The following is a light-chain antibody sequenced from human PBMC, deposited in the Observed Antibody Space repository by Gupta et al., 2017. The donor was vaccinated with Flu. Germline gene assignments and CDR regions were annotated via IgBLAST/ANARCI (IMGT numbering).Light chain of an antibody. V-gene: IGLV2-23*01. CDR3: CSYAGSSTWV. CDR2: EGS. J-gene: IGLJ3*02. CDR1: SSDVGSYNL. Sequence: ALTQPASVSGSPGQSITISCTGTSSDVGSYNLVSWYQQHPGKAPKLMIYEGSKRPSGVSNRFSGSKSGNTASLTISGLQAEDEADYYCCSYAGSSTWVFGGGTKLTVL.